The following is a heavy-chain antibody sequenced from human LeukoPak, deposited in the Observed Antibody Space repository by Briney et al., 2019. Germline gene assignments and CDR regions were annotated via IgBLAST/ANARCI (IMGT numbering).Heavy chain of an antibody. V-gene: IGHV4-34*01. D-gene: IGHD3-10*01. J-gene: IGHJ3*02. CDR1: GGSFSGYY. CDR2: INHSGST. Sequence: PSETLSLTCAVYGGSFSGYYWSWIRQPPGKGLEWIGEINHSGSTNYNPSLKSRVTISVDTSKNQFSLNLSSVTAADTAVYYCARRSRGEDDAFDIWGQGTMVTVSS. CDR3: ARRSRGEDDAFDI.